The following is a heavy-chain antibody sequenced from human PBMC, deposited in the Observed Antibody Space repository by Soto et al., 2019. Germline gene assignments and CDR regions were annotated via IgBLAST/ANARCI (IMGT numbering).Heavy chain of an antibody. CDR1: GGSISSVDYY. D-gene: IGHD6-6*01. J-gene: IGHJ6*02. Sequence: PSETLSLTCTFSGGSISSVDYYWSWIRQPPGKGLEWIGYIYYSGSTYYNPSLKSRVTISVETSKNQFSLKLSSVTAADTAVYYCARSDYSNSSPVPDGLDVWGQGTTVTVSS. CDR2: IYYSGST. V-gene: IGHV4-30-4*01. CDR3: ARSDYSNSSPVPDGLDV.